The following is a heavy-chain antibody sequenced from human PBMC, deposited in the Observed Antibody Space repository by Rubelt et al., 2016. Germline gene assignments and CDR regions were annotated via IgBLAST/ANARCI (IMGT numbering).Heavy chain of an antibody. CDR3: AHRLAGTGTIY. J-gene: IGHJ4*02. Sequence: QITLKESGPTLVKPTQTLTLTCIFSGFSLSTSGVGVGWIRQPPGKALECLALIYWDDDKRYSPSLTSRLTITKGTSKDQVVLTMTNMDPVDTSTYYCAHRLAGTGTIYWGQGTLVTVSS. D-gene: IGHD1-1*01. V-gene: IGHV2-5*02. CDR2: IYWDDDK. CDR1: GFSLSTSGVG.